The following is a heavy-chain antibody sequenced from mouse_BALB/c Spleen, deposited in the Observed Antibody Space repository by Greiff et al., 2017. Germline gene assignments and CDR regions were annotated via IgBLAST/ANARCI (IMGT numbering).Heavy chain of an antibody. CDR3: ARRGLRLGDAMDY. CDR1: GFAFSSYD. J-gene: IGHJ4*01. D-gene: IGHD2-2*01. V-gene: IGHV5-12-1*01. Sequence: VQLQQSGGGLVKPGGSLKLSCAASGFAFSSYDMSWVRQTPEKRLEWVAYISSGGGSTYYPDTVKGRFTISRDNAKNTLYLQMSSLKSEDTAMYYCARRGLRLGDAMDYWGQGTSVTVSS. CDR2: ISSGGGST.